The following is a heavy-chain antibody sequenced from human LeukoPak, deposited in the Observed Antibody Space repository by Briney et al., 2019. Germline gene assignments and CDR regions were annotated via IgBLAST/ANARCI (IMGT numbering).Heavy chain of an antibody. CDR3: ARDSSAAPHSY. CDR2: IKEEGSEK. V-gene: IGHV3-7*01. Sequence: PGGSLRLSCAASGFTFTGYCMSWVRQAPGKGLEWVANIKEEGSEKYYVDSVKGRFIISRDNAKNSLYLQMNSLRAEDTAVYYCARDSSAAPHSYWGQGTLVTVFS. CDR1: GFTFTGYC. D-gene: IGHD2-15*01. J-gene: IGHJ4*02.